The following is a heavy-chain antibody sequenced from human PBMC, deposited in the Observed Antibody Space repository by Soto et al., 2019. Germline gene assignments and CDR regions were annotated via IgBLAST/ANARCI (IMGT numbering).Heavy chain of an antibody. V-gene: IGHV3-11*01. CDR1: GFTFSDYY. CDR2: ISSSGSTI. CDR3: ARDSNLYGDYVGGYYYYYMDV. D-gene: IGHD4-17*01. J-gene: IGHJ6*03. Sequence: QVQLVESGGGLVKPGGSLRLSCAASGFTFSDYYMSWIRQAPGKGLEWGSYISSSGSTIYYADSVKGRFTISRDNAKNSLYLQMNSLRAEDTAVYYCARDSNLYGDYVGGYYYYYMDVWGKGTTVTVSS.